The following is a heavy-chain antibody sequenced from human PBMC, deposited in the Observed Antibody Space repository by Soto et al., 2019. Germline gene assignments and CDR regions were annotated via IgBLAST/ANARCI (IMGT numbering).Heavy chain of an antibody. V-gene: IGHV1-18*01. J-gene: IGHJ6*02. D-gene: IGHD3-3*01. CDR1: GYSFTTYG. CDR3: ARDGSDLWNYYHYRLDV. Sequence: ASVKVSCKASGYSFTTYGVSWVRLAPGQGLEWMGWISAKNGNTNSAQRVQGRLIMTTDTSTSTAYMELRSLRFEDTAVYYCARDGSDLWNYYHYRLDVWGQGTTVTVPS. CDR2: ISAKNGNT.